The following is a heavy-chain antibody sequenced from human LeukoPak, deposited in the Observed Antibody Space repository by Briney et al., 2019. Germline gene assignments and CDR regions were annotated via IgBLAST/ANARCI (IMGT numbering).Heavy chain of an antibody. CDR1: GFTFSSYG. D-gene: IGHD5-12*01. V-gene: IGHV3-30*02. CDR3: AKVLASGYDSRWAFDI. J-gene: IGHJ3*02. CDR2: IRYDGSNK. Sequence: GGSLRLSCAASGFTFSSYGMHWVRQAPGKGLEWVAFIRYDGSNKYYADSVKGRFTIPRDNSKNTLYLQMNSLRAEDTAVYYCAKVLASGYDSRWAFDIWGQGTMVTVSS.